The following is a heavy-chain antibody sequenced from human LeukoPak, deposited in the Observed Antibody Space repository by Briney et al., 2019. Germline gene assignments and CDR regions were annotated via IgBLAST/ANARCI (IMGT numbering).Heavy chain of an antibody. D-gene: IGHD2-15*01. J-gene: IGHJ4*02. CDR1: GFTFSSYG. Sequence: GGSLRLSCAASGFTFSSYGMHWVRQAPGKGLEWVAVTWYDGSNKYSADSVKGRFTISRDNSKNTLYLQMNSLRAEDTAIYYCARVPTVGSGGYQFDYWGQGTLVTVSS. V-gene: IGHV3-33*01. CDR2: TWYDGSNK. CDR3: ARVPTVGSGGYQFDY.